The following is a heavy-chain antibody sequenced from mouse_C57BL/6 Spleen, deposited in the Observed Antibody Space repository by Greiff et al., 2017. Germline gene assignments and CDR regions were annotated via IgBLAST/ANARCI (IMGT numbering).Heavy chain of an antibody. CDR3: ARRWFAY. CDR2: IDPSDSYT. CDR1: GYTFTSYW. Sequence: QVQLQQPGAELVKPGASVKLSCKASGYTFTSYWMQWVKQRPGQGLEWIGEIDPSDSYTNYNQKFKGKATLTVDTSSSTAYMQLSSLTSEDSAVYYCARRWFAYWAKELKSLSLQ. J-gene: IGHJ3*01. V-gene: IGHV1-50*01.